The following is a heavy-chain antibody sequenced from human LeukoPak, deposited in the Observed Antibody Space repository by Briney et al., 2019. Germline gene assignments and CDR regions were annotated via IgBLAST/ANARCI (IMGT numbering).Heavy chain of an antibody. CDR1: GFTFSRNV. CDR2: IPACGGNT. CDR3: AKDLYDFWSRYFSPHWFDP. Sequence: GGSLRLSCAPSGFTFSRNVMIWVRQAPGKGLEWVSSIPACGGNTYYADSVKGRFTIPRDNSKNSLYLQMNSLRAEDTAVYYCAKDLYDFWSRYFSPHWFDPWGQGTLVTVSS. J-gene: IGHJ5*02. D-gene: IGHD3-3*01. V-gene: IGHV3-23*01.